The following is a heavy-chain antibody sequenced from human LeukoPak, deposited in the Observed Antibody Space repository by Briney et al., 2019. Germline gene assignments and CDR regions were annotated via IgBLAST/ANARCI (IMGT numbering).Heavy chain of an antibody. CDR1: GGSFSGYY. Sequence: KSSETLSLTCAVYGGSFSGYYWSWIRQPPGKGLEWIGEINHSGSTNYNPSLKSRVTISVDTSKNQFSLKLSSVTAADTAVYYCARQSSGWYSGLGYYFDYWGQGTLVTVSS. D-gene: IGHD6-19*01. CDR2: INHSGST. CDR3: ARQSSGWYSGLGYYFDY. J-gene: IGHJ4*02. V-gene: IGHV4-34*01.